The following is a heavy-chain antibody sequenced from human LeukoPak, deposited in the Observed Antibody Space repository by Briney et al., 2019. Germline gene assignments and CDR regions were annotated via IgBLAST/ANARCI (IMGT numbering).Heavy chain of an antibody. V-gene: IGHV3-74*01. J-gene: IGHJ4*01. CDR1: KFNFFSYG. CDR3: ARELPREVTLDY. Sequence: PGGSLRLSCVASKFNFFSYGMRWVSQAPGKGLVWVSRIFTNGSTTSYADSVKGRFTISRDNGKNTLYMQMNSLRAEDTAVYYCARELPREVTLDYWGQGTLVTVSP. D-gene: IGHD2-21*02. CDR2: IFTNGSTT.